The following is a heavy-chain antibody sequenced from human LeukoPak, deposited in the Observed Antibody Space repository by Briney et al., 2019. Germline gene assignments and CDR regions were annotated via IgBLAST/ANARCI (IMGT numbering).Heavy chain of an antibody. J-gene: IGHJ4*02. D-gene: IGHD3-10*01. CDR1: GFTFSSYI. CDR2: ISSSTSYI. V-gene: IGHV3-21*01. Sequence: GGSLRLSCAASGFTFSSYIMNWVRQAPGKGLEWVSSISSSTSYIYYADSVKGRFTISRDNAKNSLYLQMNSLRAEDTAVYYCARAFTYGSGSYYIGDWGQGTLVTVSS. CDR3: ARAFTYGSGSYYIGD.